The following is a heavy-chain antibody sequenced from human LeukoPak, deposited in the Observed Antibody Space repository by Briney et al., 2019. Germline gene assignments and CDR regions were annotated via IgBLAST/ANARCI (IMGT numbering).Heavy chain of an antibody. Sequence: PGGSLRLSCAASGFTFSSYWMHWVRQAPGKGLAWVSRINSDGSSTSYADSVKGRFTISRDNAKNTLYLQMNSLRAEDTAVYYCARDYDFGAAFDIWGQGTMVTVSS. CDR2: INSDGSST. D-gene: IGHD3-3*01. V-gene: IGHV3-74*01. J-gene: IGHJ3*02. CDR3: ARDYDFGAAFDI. CDR1: GFTFSSYW.